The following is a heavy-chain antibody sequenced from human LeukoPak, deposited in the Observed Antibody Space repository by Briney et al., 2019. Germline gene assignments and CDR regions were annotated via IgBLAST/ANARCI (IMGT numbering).Heavy chain of an antibody. Sequence: SETLSLTCTVSGGSISSGNYYWSWIRQPPGKGLEWIGYIFYLGSTYYNPSLKSRVSISVNTFKNQFSLKLTAVTAADTAVYYCARKYPDHWFDPWGQGTLVTVSS. J-gene: IGHJ5*02. CDR3: ARKYPDHWFDP. V-gene: IGHV4-30-4*01. CDR2: IFYLGST. D-gene: IGHD6-6*01. CDR1: GGSISSGNYY.